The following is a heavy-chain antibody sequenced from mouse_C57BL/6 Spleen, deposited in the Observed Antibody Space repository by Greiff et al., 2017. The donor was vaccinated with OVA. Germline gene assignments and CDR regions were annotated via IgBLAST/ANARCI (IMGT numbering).Heavy chain of an antibody. V-gene: IGHV1-50*01. Sequence: VQLQQPGAELVKPGASVKLSCKASGYTFTSYWMQWVKQRPGQGLEWIGEIDPSDSYTNYNQKFKGKATLTVDTSSSTAYMQLSSLTSEDSAVYYCARRRDYGNSLFDYWGQGTTLTVSS. CDR1: GYTFTSYW. CDR3: ARRRDYGNSLFDY. J-gene: IGHJ2*01. CDR2: IDPSDSYT. D-gene: IGHD2-1*01.